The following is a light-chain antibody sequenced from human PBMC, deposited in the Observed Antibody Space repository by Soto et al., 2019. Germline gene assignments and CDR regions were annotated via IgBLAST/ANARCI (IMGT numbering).Light chain of an antibody. J-gene: IGLJ1*01. CDR1: SSNIGAGYD. CDR2: GNS. V-gene: IGLV1-40*01. CDR3: QSYDSRLSGYV. Sequence: QSVLTQPPSVSGAPGQMVTISCTWSSSNIGAGYDVSWYQQLPGAAPKFLIYGNSNRPSGVPDRFSGSKYGTSASLAITGIQAEDEADYYCQSYDSRLSGYVFGTGTKVTVL.